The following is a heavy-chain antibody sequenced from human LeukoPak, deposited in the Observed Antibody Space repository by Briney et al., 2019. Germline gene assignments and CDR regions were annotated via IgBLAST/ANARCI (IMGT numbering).Heavy chain of an antibody. Sequence: GRSLRLSCKPSGFTFGDYAMSWVRQAPGKGLEWVGFIRSKAFGATTDHGASVKGRFTVSRDDSKSIAYLQMNSLKTEDTAVYYCTRDCSGARCYEEMDYWGQGTLVTVSS. CDR1: GFTFGDYA. CDR2: IRSKAFGATT. D-gene: IGHD2-15*01. V-gene: IGHV3-49*04. CDR3: TRDCSGARCYEEMDY. J-gene: IGHJ4*02.